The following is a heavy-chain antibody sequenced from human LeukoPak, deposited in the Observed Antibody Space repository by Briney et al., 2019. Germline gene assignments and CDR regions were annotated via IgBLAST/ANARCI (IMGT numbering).Heavy chain of an antibody. V-gene: IGHV1-18*01. J-gene: IGHJ4*02. D-gene: IGHD3-10*01. CDR1: GSTFTNYA. CDR3: ARMRDSNAGNYFDF. Sequence: ASVKVSCKASGSTFTNYAISWVRQAPGQGLEWMGLINGYNGNTNYAEKLQGRVTMTTDTSTGTVYMEPGSLRSDDSAVYYCARMRDSNAGNYFDFWGQGTLVTVSS. CDR2: INGYNGNT.